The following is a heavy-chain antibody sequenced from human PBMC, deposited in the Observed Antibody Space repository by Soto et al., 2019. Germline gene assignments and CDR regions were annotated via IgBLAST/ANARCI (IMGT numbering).Heavy chain of an antibody. V-gene: IGHV3-9*01. CDR1: GFTFDNHV. J-gene: IGHJ6*02. CDR2: ISCDGYST. Sequence: GGSLRLSCVASGFTFDNHVMHWVRQLPGKGLEWVGHISCDGYSTGYAGSVRGRFTISRDNSKNTLYLQMNSLRPDDTAMYYCTRARRGGTSGRVDLWGQGTPVTVSS. CDR3: TRARRGGTSGRVDL. D-gene: IGHD1-26*01.